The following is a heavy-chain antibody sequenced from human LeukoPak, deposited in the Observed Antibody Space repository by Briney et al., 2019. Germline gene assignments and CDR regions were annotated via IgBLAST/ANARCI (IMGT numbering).Heavy chain of an antibody. Sequence: GGSLRLSCAASGFTVNSNYMTWVRQAPGKGLEWVSVIYSGGSTYYADSVEGRFTISRDNSKNTLYLQMNSLRAEDTAVYYCAREAGLEPVMWGQGTLVTVSS. J-gene: IGHJ4*02. D-gene: IGHD3/OR15-3a*01. CDR1: GFTVNSNY. CDR3: AREAGLEPVM. V-gene: IGHV3-66*01. CDR2: IYSGGST.